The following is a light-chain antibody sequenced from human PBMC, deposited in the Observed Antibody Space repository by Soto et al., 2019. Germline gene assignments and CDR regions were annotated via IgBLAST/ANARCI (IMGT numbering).Light chain of an antibody. CDR2: WAS. J-gene: IGKJ1*01. CDR3: QQYFDAPT. Sequence: DIVMTQSPDSLAVSLGARATINCKSSQSILSISNNKTYLVWYQQKPGQPPKLLISWASTRESGVPDRFSGSGSGTDFTLTISSLQADDVAVYFCQQYFDAPTFGQGTKVEIK. V-gene: IGKV4-1*01. CDR1: QSILSISNNKTY.